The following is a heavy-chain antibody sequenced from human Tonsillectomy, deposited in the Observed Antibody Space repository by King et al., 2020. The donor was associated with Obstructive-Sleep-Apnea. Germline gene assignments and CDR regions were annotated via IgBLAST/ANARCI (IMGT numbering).Heavy chain of an antibody. CDR2: IRYDGSNM. V-gene: IGHV3-30*02. Sequence: VQLVESGGGVVQPGTSLRLSCTASGFTFSTYGMHWVRQAPGKGLEWVAFIRYDGSNMFYADSVKGRFTVSRDNSKNTLYLQMNSLRAEDTALYYCAKPTSKYDFWRGFDYWGQGTLVTV. CDR1: GFTFSTYG. D-gene: IGHD3-3*01. J-gene: IGHJ4*02. CDR3: AKPTSKYDFWRGFDY.